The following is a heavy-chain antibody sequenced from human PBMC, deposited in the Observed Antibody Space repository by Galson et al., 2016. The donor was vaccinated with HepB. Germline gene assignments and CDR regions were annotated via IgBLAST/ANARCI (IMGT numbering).Heavy chain of an antibody. CDR3: ARAAQWESDF. D-gene: IGHD1-26*01. CDR2: ILDNGETT. Sequence: SLRLSCAASGFTFSAYAMTWVRQVPGQGLEWVSGILDNGETTYYAGSVKGRFTISRDNFKDMLYLQMNNLRADDTAVYYCARAAQWESDFWGQGPWSSSPQ. V-gene: IGHV3-23*01. J-gene: IGHJ4*02. CDR1: GFTFSAYA.